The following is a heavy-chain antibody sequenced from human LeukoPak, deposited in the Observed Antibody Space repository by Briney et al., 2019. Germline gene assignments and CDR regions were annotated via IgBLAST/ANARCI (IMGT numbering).Heavy chain of an antibody. V-gene: IGHV1-69*13. J-gene: IGHJ4*02. CDR1: GGTFSTYA. D-gene: IGHD3-22*01. CDR3: ATLVNYYDSSGTVDY. Sequence: SVKVSCKASGGTFSTYAISWVRQAPGQGLEWMGGIIPIFGTANYAQKFQGRVTITADESTGTAYMELSSLRSEDTAVYYCATLVNYYDSSGTVDYWGQGTLVTVSS. CDR2: IIPIFGTA.